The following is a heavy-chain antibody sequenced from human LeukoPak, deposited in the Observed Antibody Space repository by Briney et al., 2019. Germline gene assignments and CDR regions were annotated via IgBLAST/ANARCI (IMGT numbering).Heavy chain of an antibody. D-gene: IGHD2-15*01. J-gene: IGHJ3*02. V-gene: IGHV1-3*01. CDR1: GYTFTSYA. CDR3: ARGGSYCSGGSCPYVLDAFDI. CDR2: INAGNGNT. Sequence: ASVKVSCKASGYTFTSYAMHWVRQAPGQRLEWMGWINAGNGNTKYSQKFQGRVTITRDTSASTAYMELSSLRSEDTAVYYCARGGSYCSGGSCPYVLDAFDIWGQGTMVTVSS.